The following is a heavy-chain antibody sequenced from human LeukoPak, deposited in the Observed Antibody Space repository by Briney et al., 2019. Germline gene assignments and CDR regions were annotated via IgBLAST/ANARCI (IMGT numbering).Heavy chain of an antibody. CDR2: ISGSGGST. V-gene: IGHV3-23*01. CDR3: AKEGPLTGTDPFDY. J-gene: IGHJ4*02. CDR1: GFTFDDYA. D-gene: IGHD1-7*01. Sequence: GRSLRLSCAASGFTFDDYAMHWVRQAPGKGLEWVSLISGSGGSTYYADSVKGRFTISRDNSKNTLYLQMNSLRAEDTAVYYCAKEGPLTGTDPFDYWGQGTLVTVSS.